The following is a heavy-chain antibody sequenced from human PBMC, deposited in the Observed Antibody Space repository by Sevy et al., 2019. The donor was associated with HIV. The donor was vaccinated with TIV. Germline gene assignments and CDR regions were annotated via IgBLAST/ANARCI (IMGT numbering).Heavy chain of an antibody. Sequence: GGSLRLSCAASGFTFSNYNMNWVRQAPGKGLEWVSSITSSSSYLNYADPVKGRFTISRDNAKNSLYLQMNSLRAEDTAVYYCARDLNYYDFDYWGQGTLVTVSS. D-gene: IGHD3-22*01. CDR3: ARDLNYYDFDY. CDR1: GFTFSNYN. J-gene: IGHJ4*02. V-gene: IGHV3-21*01. CDR2: ITSSSSYL.